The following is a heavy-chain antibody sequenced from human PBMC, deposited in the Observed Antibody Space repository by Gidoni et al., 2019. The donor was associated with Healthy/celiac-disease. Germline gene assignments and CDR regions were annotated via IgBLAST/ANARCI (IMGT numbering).Heavy chain of an antibody. CDR3: AKDVYRSGISSGMDV. Sequence: KGLEWVAVLSYDGSDKYYTDSVKGRFTISRDNSKNTLYLQMNSLRAEDTAIFYCAKDVYRSGISSGMDVWGQGTTVTVSS. D-gene: IGHD6-19*01. CDR2: LSYDGSDK. V-gene: IGHV3-30*18. J-gene: IGHJ6*02.